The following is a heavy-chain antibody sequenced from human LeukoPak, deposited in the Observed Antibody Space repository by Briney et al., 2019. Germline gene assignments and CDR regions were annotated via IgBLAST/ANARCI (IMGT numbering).Heavy chain of an antibody. D-gene: IGHD3-10*01. CDR3: ATWAPLSSGNNIYFYGMDV. Sequence: GESLKISCKASGYSFTSYWIGWVRQMPGKGLEWMGVIFPGDSDTRYSPSFQGQVTFSADKSITTAYLQWSSLKASDTAVYYCATWAPLSSGNNIYFYGMDVWGRGTAVTASS. CDR1: GYSFTSYW. CDR2: IFPGDSDT. J-gene: IGHJ6*02. V-gene: IGHV5-51*01.